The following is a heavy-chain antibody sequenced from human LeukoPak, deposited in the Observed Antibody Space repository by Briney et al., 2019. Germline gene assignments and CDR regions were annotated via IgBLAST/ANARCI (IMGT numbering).Heavy chain of an antibody. CDR3: ARVGDSSGYYDEHSPFDY. D-gene: IGHD3-22*01. J-gene: IGHJ4*02. CDR2: IYYSGST. Sequence: SETLSLTCTVSGGSISSYYWSWIRQPPGKGLEWIGYIYYSGSTNYNPSLKSRVTIPVDTSKNQFSLKLSSVTAADTAVYYCARVGDSSGYYDEHSPFDYWGQGTLITVSS. CDR1: GGSISSYY. V-gene: IGHV4-59*01.